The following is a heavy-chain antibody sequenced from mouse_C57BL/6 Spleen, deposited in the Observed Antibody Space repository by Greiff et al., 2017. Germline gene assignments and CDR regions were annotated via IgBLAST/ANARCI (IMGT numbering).Heavy chain of an antibody. Sequence: EVQLVESGGGLVQPGGSLSLSCAASGFTFTDYYMSWVRQPPGKALEWLGFIRNKANGYTTEYSASVKGRFTISRDNSQSILYLQMNALRAEDSATYDCARRKDWYFDVWGTGTTVTVSA. CDR3: ARRKDWYFDV. CDR2: IRNKANGYTT. J-gene: IGHJ1*03. V-gene: IGHV7-3*01. CDR1: GFTFTDYY.